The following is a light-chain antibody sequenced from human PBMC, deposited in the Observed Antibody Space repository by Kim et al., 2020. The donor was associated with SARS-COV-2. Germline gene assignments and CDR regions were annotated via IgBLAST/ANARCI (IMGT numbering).Light chain of an antibody. CDR3: NSRDSSGNHLYV. V-gene: IGLV3-19*01. J-gene: IGLJ1*01. CDR2: GKN. Sequence: SSALPQDPAVSVALGQTVRITCHGDSLRSYYASWYQQKPGQAPVLVIYGKNNRPSGIPDLFSGSSSGNTASLTITWAQAEAEADYYFNSRDSSGNHLYVF. CDR1: SLRSYY.